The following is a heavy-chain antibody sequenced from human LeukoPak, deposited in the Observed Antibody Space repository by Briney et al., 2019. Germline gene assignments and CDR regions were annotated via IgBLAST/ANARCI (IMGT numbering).Heavy chain of an antibody. CDR2: IDPSGGST. Sequence: PGGSLRLSCAASGYTFTSYYMHWVRQAPGQGLEWMGIIDPSGGSTSYAQKFQGRVTMTRDTSTSTVYMELSSLRSEDTAVYYCARDAYCGGDCYSGWFDPWGQGTLVTVSS. V-gene: IGHV1-46*01. D-gene: IGHD2-21*01. J-gene: IGHJ5*02. CDR1: GYTFTSYY. CDR3: ARDAYCGGDCYSGWFDP.